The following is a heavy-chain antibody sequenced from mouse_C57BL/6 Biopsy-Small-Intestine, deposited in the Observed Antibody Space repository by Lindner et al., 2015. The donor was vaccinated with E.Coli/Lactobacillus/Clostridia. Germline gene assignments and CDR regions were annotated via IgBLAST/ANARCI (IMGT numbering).Heavy chain of an antibody. CDR3: VGQFAY. CDR1: GFTFNTYG. Sequence: VQLQESGGRLVQPQGSLKLSCAASGFTFNTYGMYWIRQAPGKGLEWVARIRLKNNYATYYADSVKDRFTISRDDSQSMLYLEMNNVKTEDTAMYYCVGQFAYWGQGTLVTVSA. V-gene: IGHV10-1*02. CDR2: IRLKNNYAT. J-gene: IGHJ3*01.